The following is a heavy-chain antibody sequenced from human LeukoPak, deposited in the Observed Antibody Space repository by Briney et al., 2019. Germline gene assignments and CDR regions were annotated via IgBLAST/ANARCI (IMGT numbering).Heavy chain of an antibody. J-gene: IGHJ5*02. D-gene: IGHD2-15*01. CDR1: GGSISSSSYY. V-gene: IGHV4-61*02. Sequence: PSETLSLTCTVSGGSISSSSYYWTWIRQPAGKGLEWIGRIYTTGSTNYNPSLKSRVTISVDTSKNQFSLKLSSVTAADTAVYYCARDEVDCSGGSCYSQWFDPWGQGTLVTVSS. CDR3: ARDEVDCSGGSCYSQWFDP. CDR2: IYTTGST.